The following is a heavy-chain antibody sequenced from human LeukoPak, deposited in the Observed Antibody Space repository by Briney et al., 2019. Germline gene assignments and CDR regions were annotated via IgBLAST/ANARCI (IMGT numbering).Heavy chain of an antibody. CDR1: GFTFDDYA. Sequence: GGSLRLSCAASGFTFDDYAMHWVRHAPGKGLEWVSGISWNSGSIGYADSVKGRFTISRDNAKNSLYLQMNSLRAEDTALYYCAKAGGVLWFGELLVLSNDAFDIWGQGTMVTVSS. CDR2: ISWNSGSI. V-gene: IGHV3-9*01. D-gene: IGHD3-10*01. CDR3: AKAGGVLWFGELLVLSNDAFDI. J-gene: IGHJ3*02.